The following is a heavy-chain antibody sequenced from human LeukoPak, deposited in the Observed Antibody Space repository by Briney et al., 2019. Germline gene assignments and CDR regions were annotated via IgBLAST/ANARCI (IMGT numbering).Heavy chain of an antibody. V-gene: IGHV3-30*18. Sequence: GGSLRLSCAASGFTFSTYGIHWVRQAPGKGLEWVAVISYDGSNKYYADSVKGRFTISRDNSKNTLYLQMNSLRAEDTAVYYCAKDAYDSSGYLDYWGQGTLVTVSS. D-gene: IGHD3-22*01. J-gene: IGHJ4*02. CDR1: GFTFSTYG. CDR2: ISYDGSNK. CDR3: AKDAYDSSGYLDY.